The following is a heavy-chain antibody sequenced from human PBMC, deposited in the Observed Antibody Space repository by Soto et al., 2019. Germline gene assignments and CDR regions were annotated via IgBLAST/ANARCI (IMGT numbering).Heavy chain of an antibody. CDR2: ISAYNGNT. CDR3: ERVISHYRRGGSDYFDY. CDR1: GYTFTSYG. J-gene: IGHJ4*02. D-gene: IGHD4-4*01. V-gene: IGHV1-18*01. Sequence: QVQLVQSGAEVKKPGASVKVSCKASGYTFTSYGISWVRQAPGQGLEWMGWISAYNGNTNYAQKLQGRVTMTTDTSTSTASMELRSLRSDDTAVYYCERVISHYRRGGSDYFDYWGQGTLVTVSS.